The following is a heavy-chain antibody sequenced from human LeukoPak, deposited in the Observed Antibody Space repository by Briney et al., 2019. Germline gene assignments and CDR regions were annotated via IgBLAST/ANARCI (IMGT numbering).Heavy chain of an antibody. CDR3: ARDSGIAVAGDY. CDR1: GYTFTGYY. CDR2: INPNSGGT. V-gene: IGHV1-2*02. D-gene: IGHD6-19*01. Sequence: ASVKVSCKASGYTFTGYYMHWVRQAPGQGLEWMGWINPNSGGTNYAQKFQGRVTMTRDTSISTAYMELSRLGSDDTAVYYCARDSGIAVAGDYWGQGTLVTVSS. J-gene: IGHJ4*02.